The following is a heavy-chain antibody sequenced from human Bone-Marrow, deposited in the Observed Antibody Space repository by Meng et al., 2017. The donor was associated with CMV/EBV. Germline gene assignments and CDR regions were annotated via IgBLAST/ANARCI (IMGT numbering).Heavy chain of an antibody. Sequence: ASVKVSCKASGYTFTSYDINWVRQATGQGLEWMGWMNPNSGNTGYAQKFQGRVTMTRNTSISTAYMELSSLRSVDTAIYYCTRGRGSTHKGNWFDPWGQGTLVTVSS. V-gene: IGHV1-8*01. J-gene: IGHJ5*02. CDR1: GYTFTSYD. CDR2: MNPNSGNT. CDR3: TRGRGSTHKGNWFDP. D-gene: IGHD3-10*01.